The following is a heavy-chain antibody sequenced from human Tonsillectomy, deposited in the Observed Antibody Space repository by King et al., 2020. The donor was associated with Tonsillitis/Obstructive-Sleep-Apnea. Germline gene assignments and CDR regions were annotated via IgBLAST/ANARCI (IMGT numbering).Heavy chain of an antibody. CDR1: GFTVSSNY. D-gene: IGHD3-10*01. CDR2: IYSGGST. CDR3: ARDQDYGSGSYFHYYYYMDV. Sequence: VQLVESGGGLIQPGGSLRLSCAASGFTVSSNYMSWVRQAPGKGLEWVSVIYSGGSTYYADSVKGRFTISRDNSKNTLYLQINSLRAEDTAVYYRARDQDYGSGSYFHYYYYMDVWGKGTTVAVSS. V-gene: IGHV3-53*01. J-gene: IGHJ6*03.